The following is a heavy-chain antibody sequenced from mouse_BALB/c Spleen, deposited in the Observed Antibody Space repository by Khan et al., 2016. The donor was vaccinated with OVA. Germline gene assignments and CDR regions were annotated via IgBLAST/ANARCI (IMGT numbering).Heavy chain of an antibody. CDR3: AKQNHGTLYAVDY. CDR2: MWGDGNT. V-gene: IGHV2-3*01. CDR1: GFSLTSYG. J-gene: IGHJ4*01. Sequence: QVQLKQSGPALVAPSQSLSITCTVSGFSLTSYGVNWVRQPPGKGLEWLGVMWGDGNTNYHSALRSRLSISKDKSKSQVLLKLNSLQTDDTATYYCAKQNHGTLYAVDYWGQGTSVTVSS. D-gene: IGHD2-1*01.